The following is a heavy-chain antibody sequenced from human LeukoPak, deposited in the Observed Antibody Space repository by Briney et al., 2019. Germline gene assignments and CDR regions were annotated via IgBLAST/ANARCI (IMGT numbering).Heavy chain of an antibody. Sequence: GRSLRLSCAASGFTFSSYGMHWVRQAAGKGLEWVAIIWYDGSNEYYADSVKGRFTISRDNSKNTLYLQMNSLRAEDTAIYYCAKRDSSNMAYFDPWGQGTLVTVSS. V-gene: IGHV3-33*06. CDR3: AKRDSSNMAYFDP. CDR2: IWYDGSNE. D-gene: IGHD6-13*01. CDR1: GFTFSSYG. J-gene: IGHJ5*02.